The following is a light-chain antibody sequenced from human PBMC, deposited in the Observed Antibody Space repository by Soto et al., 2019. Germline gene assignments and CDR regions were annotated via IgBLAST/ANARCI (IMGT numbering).Light chain of an antibody. CDR2: CAS. V-gene: IGKV3-20*01. CDR3: QQYGSSPGWT. J-gene: IGKJ1*01. CDR1: QSVSSSY. Sequence: EIVLTQSPGTLSLSPGERATLSCRASQSVSSSYLAWYQQKPGQAPRLLIYCASSRATGIPDRFSGSGSGTDFTLNISRLEPEDLAVYYCQQYGSSPGWTFGQGTKVEIK.